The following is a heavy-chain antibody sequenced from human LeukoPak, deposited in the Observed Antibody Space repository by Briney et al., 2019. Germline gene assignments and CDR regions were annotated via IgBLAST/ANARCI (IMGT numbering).Heavy chain of an antibody. V-gene: IGHV1-2*02. D-gene: IGHD5-24*01. J-gene: IGHJ4*02. CDR2: INPNSGAT. Sequence: GASVKVSCKASGYTFTGYYMHWVRQAPGHGLEWMGWINPNSGATNYAQKFQGRVTMTRNTSISTDYMELSRLRSDDTAVYYCARGEDGYNFDYWGQGTLVTVSS. CDR1: GYTFTGYY. CDR3: ARGEDGYNFDY.